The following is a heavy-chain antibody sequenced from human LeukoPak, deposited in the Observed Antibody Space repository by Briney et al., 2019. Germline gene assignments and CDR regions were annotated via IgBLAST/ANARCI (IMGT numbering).Heavy chain of an antibody. D-gene: IGHD4/OR15-4a*01. Sequence: GGSLRLSCAASGFTFSDYYMSWIRQAPGKGLEWVSYISSSGSTIYYADSVKGRFTISRDNAKNSLYLQMNSLRAEDTAVYYCARRGASDYYYYYYMDVWGKGTTVTVSS. CDR3: ARRGASDYYYYYYMDV. CDR2: ISSSGSTI. J-gene: IGHJ6*03. CDR1: GFTFSDYY. V-gene: IGHV3-11*01.